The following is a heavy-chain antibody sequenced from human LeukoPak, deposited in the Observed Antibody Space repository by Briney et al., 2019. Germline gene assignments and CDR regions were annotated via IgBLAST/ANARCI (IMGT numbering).Heavy chain of an antibody. D-gene: IGHD3-9*01. CDR2: ISSSGSTI. Sequence: PGGSLRLSCAASGFTFSDYYMSWIRQAPGKGLEWVSYISSSGSTIYYADSVKGRFTISRDNAKNSLYLQMNSLRAEDTAVYYCARDQGYYDILTGINWFDPWGQGTLVTVSS. CDR1: GFTFSDYY. J-gene: IGHJ5*02. CDR3: ARDQGYYDILTGINWFDP. V-gene: IGHV3-11*04.